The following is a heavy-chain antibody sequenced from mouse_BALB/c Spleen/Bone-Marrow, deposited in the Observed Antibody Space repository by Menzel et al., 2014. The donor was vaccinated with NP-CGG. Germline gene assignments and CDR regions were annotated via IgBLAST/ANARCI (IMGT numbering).Heavy chain of an antibody. D-gene: IGHD1-1*02. CDR1: GFTFSSFG. CDR2: ISSGSSTI. J-gene: IGHJ4*01. Sequence: EVQLQQSGGGLVQPGGSRKLSCAASGFTFSSFGMHWVRQAPEKGLEWVAYISSGSSTIYYADTVKGRFTISRDNPKNTLFLQMTSLRSEDTATYYCARGGKGYAMDYWGQGTSVTVSS. V-gene: IGHV5-17*02. CDR3: ARGGKGYAMDY.